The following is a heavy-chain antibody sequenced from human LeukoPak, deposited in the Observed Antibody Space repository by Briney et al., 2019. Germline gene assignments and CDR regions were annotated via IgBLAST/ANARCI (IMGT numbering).Heavy chain of an antibody. CDR3: ARDLHYYYYMDV. CDR1: GLTFSSYS. Sequence: PGGSLRLSCAASGLTFSSYSMNWVRQAPGKGLEWVSSISSSSSYIYYADSVKGRFTISRDNAKNSLYLQMNSLRAEDTAVYYCARDLHYYYYMDVWGKGTTVTVSS. J-gene: IGHJ6*03. CDR2: ISSSSSYI. V-gene: IGHV3-21*01.